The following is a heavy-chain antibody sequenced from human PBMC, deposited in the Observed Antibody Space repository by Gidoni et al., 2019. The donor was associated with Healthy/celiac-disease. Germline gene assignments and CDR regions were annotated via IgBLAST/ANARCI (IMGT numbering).Heavy chain of an antibody. D-gene: IGHD6-13*01. Sequence: QVQLVQSGAEVKKPGASVKVSCKASGYTFTSYAINWVRQATGQGLEWMGWMNPNSGNTGYAQKFQGIVTITRNTSISTAYMELSSLRSEDTAVYYCARVSEKIYSSSWYTYFQHWGQGTLVTVSS. V-gene: IGHV1-8*03. CDR3: ARVSEKIYSSSWYTYFQH. CDR1: GYTFTSYA. CDR2: MNPNSGNT. J-gene: IGHJ1*01.